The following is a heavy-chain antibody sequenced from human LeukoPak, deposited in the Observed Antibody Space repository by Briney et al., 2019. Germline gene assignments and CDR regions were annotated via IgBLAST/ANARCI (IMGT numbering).Heavy chain of an antibody. CDR3: ARDLATIDGIAWYYFEN. Sequence: ASVKVSCKASGGTFSSYAISWVRQAPGQGFEWMGWINPNTGGTDYAQKFQDRIAISTYTSISTVYMELTRLTSDDTALYYCARDLATIDGIAWYYFENWGQGTLVTVS. CDR2: INPNTGGT. J-gene: IGHJ4*02. V-gene: IGHV1-2*02. CDR1: GGTFSSYA. D-gene: IGHD5-12*01.